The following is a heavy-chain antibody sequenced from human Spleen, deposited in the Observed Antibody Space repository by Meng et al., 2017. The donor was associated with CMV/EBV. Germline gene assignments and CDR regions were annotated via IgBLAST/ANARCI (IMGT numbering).Heavy chain of an antibody. Sequence: RLKETGPGLVKPSETLSITCTVSGGSSSSSSYYWGWIRQPPGKGLEWIGSIYYSGSTYYNPSLKSRVTISVDTSNNQFSLKLSSVTAADTAVYYCARVGWRQWSFDLWGRGTLVTVFS. CDR1: GGSSSSSSYY. J-gene: IGHJ2*01. CDR2: IYYSGST. CDR3: ARVGWRQWSFDL. V-gene: IGHV4-39*07. D-gene: IGHD5-18*01.